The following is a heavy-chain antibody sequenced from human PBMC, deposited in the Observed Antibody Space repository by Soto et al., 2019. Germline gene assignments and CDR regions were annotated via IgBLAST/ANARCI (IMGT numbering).Heavy chain of an antibody. Sequence: SETLSLTCAVYGGSFSGYYWSWIRQPPGKGLEWIGEINHSGSTNYNPSLKSRVTISVDTSKNQFSLKLSSVTAADTAVYYCARAYGGFDNGLDVWGKGTAVTVS. CDR2: INHSGST. D-gene: IGHD5-12*01. J-gene: IGHJ6*03. CDR1: GGSFSGYY. V-gene: IGHV4-34*01. CDR3: ARAYGGFDNGLDV.